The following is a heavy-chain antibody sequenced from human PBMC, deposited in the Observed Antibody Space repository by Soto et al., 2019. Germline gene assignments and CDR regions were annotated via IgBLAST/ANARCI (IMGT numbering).Heavy chain of an antibody. CDR1: GFDFSNYV. D-gene: IGHD2-8*01. Sequence: QVQLVESGGRVVQPGRSLRLSCAASGFDFSNYVLHWVRQAPGKGLEWVAVMSFDGSDIYYADSVKGRFTISRDNSKNTLYLQMNNLRPEATDVYYCAKVREDIVLLVALDYWGQGTLVTVSS. V-gene: IGHV3-30*18. J-gene: IGHJ4*02. CDR2: MSFDGSDI. CDR3: AKVREDIVLLVALDY.